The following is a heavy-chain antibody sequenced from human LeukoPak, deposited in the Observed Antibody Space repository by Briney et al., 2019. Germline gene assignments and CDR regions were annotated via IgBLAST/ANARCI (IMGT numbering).Heavy chain of an antibody. CDR2: INRSGST. CDR3: ARVGIYLDTSGYSWPHWFDP. D-gene: IGHD3-22*01. Sequence: SETLSLTCAVYGGSFSGYYWSWIRQPPGKGLEWIGEINRSGSTNYNPSLKSRVTISVDTSKNQFSLKLTSVTAADTAIYYCARVGIYLDTSGYSWPHWFDPWGQGTLVTVSS. V-gene: IGHV4-34*01. J-gene: IGHJ5*02. CDR1: GGSFSGYY.